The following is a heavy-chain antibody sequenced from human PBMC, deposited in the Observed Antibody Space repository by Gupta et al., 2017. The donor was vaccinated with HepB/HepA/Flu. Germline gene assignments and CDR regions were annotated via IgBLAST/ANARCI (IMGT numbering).Heavy chain of an antibody. CDR3: AKGVHRTYGRRDFDY. V-gene: IGHV3-23*01. D-gene: IGHD3-16*01. J-gene: IGHJ4*02. Sequence: EEQLLESGEDLVQLGGSLRLSCIASGLPFSSCAVSWVRQAAGKGLEWGSGIGSSSATINYADSVKVQFTFSRDNSKNTLDLLMSSLGVEDTAIYYCAKGVHRTYGRRDFDYWGQGTLVTVSS. CDR2: IGSSSATI. CDR1: GLPFSSCA.